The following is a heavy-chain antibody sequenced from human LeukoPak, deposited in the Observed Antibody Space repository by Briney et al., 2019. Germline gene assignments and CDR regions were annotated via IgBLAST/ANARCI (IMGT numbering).Heavy chain of an antibody. CDR3: ARLHLFDY. CDR2: INHGGST. J-gene: IGHJ4*02. CDR1: GENFSIYF. D-gene: IGHD4-11*01. Sequence: SETLSLTCAVYGENFSIYFYSWIRQPPGKGLEWIGEINHGGSTSYNPSLKSRVTISVDTSKNQFSLKLSSVTAADTAVYYCARLHLFDYWGQGTLVTV. V-gene: IGHV4-34*01.